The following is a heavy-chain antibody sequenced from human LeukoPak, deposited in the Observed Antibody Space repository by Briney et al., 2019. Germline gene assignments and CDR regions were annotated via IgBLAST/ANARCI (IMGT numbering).Heavy chain of an antibody. J-gene: IGHJ5*02. V-gene: IGHV3-30-3*01. CDR3: ARDCGRSSTSSAGDVCNWFDP. Sequence: GGSLRLSCAASGFTFSSYAMHWVRQAPGKGLEGVAVISYEGSNKYYADSVKGRFTISRDNSKNTLYLQMNSLRADDTAVYYCARDCGRSSTSSAGDVCNWFDPWGQGTLVTVSS. CDR2: ISYEGSNK. CDR1: GFTFSSYA. D-gene: IGHD2-2*01.